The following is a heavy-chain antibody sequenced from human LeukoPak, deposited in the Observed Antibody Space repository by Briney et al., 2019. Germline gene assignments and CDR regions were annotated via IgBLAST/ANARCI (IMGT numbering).Heavy chain of an antibody. CDR2: ISSNGGNT. J-gene: IGHJ4*02. Sequence: GGSLRLSCSASGFTFSSYAMHWVRQAPGKGLEYVSAISSNGGNTYYADSQKGRFTISRDNSKNTLYLQMSSLRVEDTAVYYCVITSATGPLDYWGQGTLVTVSS. CDR1: GFTFSSYA. V-gene: IGHV3-64D*09. CDR3: VITSATGPLDY. D-gene: IGHD6-6*01.